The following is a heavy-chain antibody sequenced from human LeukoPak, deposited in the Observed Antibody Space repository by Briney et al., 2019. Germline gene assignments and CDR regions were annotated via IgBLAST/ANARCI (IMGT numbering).Heavy chain of an antibody. D-gene: IGHD5-24*01. V-gene: IGHV4-61*02. CDR1: GGSINSGSYY. J-gene: IGHJ4*02. Sequence: SQTLSLTCTVSGGSINSGSYYCNWIRQPAGKGLEWIGRIYTSGSTNYNPSLKSRVTMSVDTSKNQFSLKLTSVTAADTAVYYCARERSLSSDYWGQGILVTVSP. CDR3: ARERSLSSDY. CDR2: IYTSGST.